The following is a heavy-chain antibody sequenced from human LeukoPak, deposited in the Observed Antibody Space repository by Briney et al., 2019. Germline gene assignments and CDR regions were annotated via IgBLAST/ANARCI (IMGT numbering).Heavy chain of an antibody. V-gene: IGHV4-31*03. CDR1: GGSISSGGYY. J-gene: IGHJ3*02. CDR3: ARAVVTASDAFDI. D-gene: IGHD2-21*02. Sequence: SQTLSLTCTVSGGSISSGGYYCSWIRQHPGKGLEWIGYIYYSGSTYYNPSLKSRVTISVDTSKNQFSLKLSSVIDEDTAVYYCARAVVTASDAFDIWGQGTMVTVSS. CDR2: IYYSGST.